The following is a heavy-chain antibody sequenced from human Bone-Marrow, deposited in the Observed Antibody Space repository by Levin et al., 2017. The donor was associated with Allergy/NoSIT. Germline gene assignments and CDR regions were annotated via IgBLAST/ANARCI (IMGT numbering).Heavy chain of an antibody. Sequence: PAASVKVSCKASGGTFSSYAISWVRQAPRQGLEWMGGIIPIFGTANYAQKFQGRVTITADESTSTAYMELSSLRSEDTAVYYCARDAPHSYGYLGFDYWGQGTLVTVSS. CDR2: IIPIFGTA. CDR1: GGTFSSYA. CDR3: ARDAPHSYGYLGFDY. D-gene: IGHD5-18*01. J-gene: IGHJ4*02. V-gene: IGHV1-69*13.